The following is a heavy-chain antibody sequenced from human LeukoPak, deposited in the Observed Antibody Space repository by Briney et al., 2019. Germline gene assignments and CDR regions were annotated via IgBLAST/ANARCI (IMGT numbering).Heavy chain of an antibody. CDR1: GYSISSAYY. V-gene: IGHV4-38-2*01. CDR2: IYHSGST. CDR3: ARIFDIDEYSNYDFDY. J-gene: IGHJ4*02. D-gene: IGHD4-11*01. Sequence: PSETLSLTCAVSGYSISSAYYWGWIRQPPGKGLEWIGSIYHSGSTYYNPSLKSRVTISVDTSKNQFSLKLSSVTAADTAVYYCARIFDIDEYSNYDFDYWGQGTLVTVSS.